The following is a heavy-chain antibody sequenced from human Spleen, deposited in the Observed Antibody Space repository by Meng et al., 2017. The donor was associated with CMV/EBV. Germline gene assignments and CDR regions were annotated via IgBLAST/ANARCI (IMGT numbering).Heavy chain of an antibody. CDR2: IKQDGSEK. CDR3: ARAITVFGVVGYFDY. J-gene: IGHJ4*02. Sequence: GESLKISCGASGFTFRSFWMNWVRQAPGKGLEWVANIKQDGSEKYYVDSVKGRFTISRDTAKNSLYLQMNSLRGEDTAVYYCARAITVFGVVGYFDYWGQGTLVTVSS. D-gene: IGHD3-3*01. CDR1: GFTFRSFW. V-gene: IGHV3-7*01.